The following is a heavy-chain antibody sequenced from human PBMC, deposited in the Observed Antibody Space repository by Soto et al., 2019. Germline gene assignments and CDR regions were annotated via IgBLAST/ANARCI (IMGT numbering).Heavy chain of an antibody. CDR3: ARDYSGYVLFDY. CDR2: ISSSGGST. CDR1: GFTFSSYA. D-gene: IGHD5-12*01. J-gene: IGHJ4*02. V-gene: IGHV3-23*01. Sequence: GGSLRLSCAASGFTFSSYAMSWVRQAPGKGLEWVSAISSSGGSTYYADSVKGRFTISRDNSKNTLYLQMNSLRAEDTAVYYCARDYSGYVLFDYWGQGTLVTVSS.